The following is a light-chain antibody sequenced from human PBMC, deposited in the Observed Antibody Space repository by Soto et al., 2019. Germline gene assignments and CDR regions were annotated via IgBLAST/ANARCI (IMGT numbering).Light chain of an antibody. Sequence: DIQMTQSPSTLSASVGDRVTITCRASQSISSWLAWYQQKPGKAPKLLIYKASSLESGVPSRFSGSGSGTEFTLTSSSLQADDFATFYCQHYNSYPWTFGQGTKVEIK. CDR2: KAS. CDR1: QSISSW. V-gene: IGKV1-5*03. CDR3: QHYNSYPWT. J-gene: IGKJ1*01.